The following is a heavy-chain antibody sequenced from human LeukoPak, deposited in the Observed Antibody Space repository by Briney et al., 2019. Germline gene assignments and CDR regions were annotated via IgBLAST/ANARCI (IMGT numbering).Heavy chain of an antibody. CDR1: GFTFSGYS. J-gene: IGHJ4*02. CDR3: GRESRYSGDY. V-gene: IGHV3-48*02. D-gene: IGHD6-13*01. Sequence: GGSLRLSCAASGFTFSGYSMNWVRQAPGQGLEWVSYISSSGSATYYADSVKGRFTISRDNAKNSLYLQMNSLRDEDTAVYCCGRESRYSGDYWGQGTLVTVSS. CDR2: ISSSGSAT.